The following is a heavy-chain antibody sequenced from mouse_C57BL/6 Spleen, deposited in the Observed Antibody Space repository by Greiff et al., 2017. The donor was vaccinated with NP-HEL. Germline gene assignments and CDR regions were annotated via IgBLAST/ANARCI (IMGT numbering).Heavy chain of an antibody. J-gene: IGHJ2*01. CDR1: GYAFSSSW. CDR3: ARDYYGSRQYYFDY. V-gene: IGHV1-82*01. Sequence: VQLQQSGPELVKPGASVKISCKASGYAFSSSWMNWVKQRPGKGLEWIGRIYPGDGDTNYNGKFKGKATLTADKSSSTAYMQLSSLTSEDSAVYFCARDYYGSRQYYFDYWGQGTTLTVSS. D-gene: IGHD1-1*01. CDR2: IYPGDGDT.